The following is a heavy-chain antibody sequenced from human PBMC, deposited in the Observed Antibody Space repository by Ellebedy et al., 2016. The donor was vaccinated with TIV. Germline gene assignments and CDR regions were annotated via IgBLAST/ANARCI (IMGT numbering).Heavy chain of an antibody. V-gene: IGHV3-23*01. CDR3: AKDRASCTTTDCYQGFDH. D-gene: IGHD2-21*02. CDR2: ISGRLGRT. CDR1: GFTFFNFA. J-gene: IGHJ4*02. Sequence: PGGSLRLSCAPSGFTFFNFAMSWVRQTPGKGLEWVSAISGRLGRTYYSASVKGRFTISRDNSKNTLYLQMNSLRAEDTDIYYSAKDRASCTTTDCYQGFDHWGQGTLVTV.